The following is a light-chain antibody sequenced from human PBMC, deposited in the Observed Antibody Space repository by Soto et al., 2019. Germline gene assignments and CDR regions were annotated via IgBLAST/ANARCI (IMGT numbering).Light chain of an antibody. CDR1: QNINNW. J-gene: IGKJ1*01. V-gene: IGKV1-5*01. CDR3: QHMRT. CDR2: DAS. Sequence: DIQITQSPSTLSSSIGDRVTITCRASQNINNWIAWYQQKPVKAPKFLIYDASTLESGVPSRFSGSGFGTEFSLTISSLQPDDFGSYYCQHMRTFGQGTKVDIK.